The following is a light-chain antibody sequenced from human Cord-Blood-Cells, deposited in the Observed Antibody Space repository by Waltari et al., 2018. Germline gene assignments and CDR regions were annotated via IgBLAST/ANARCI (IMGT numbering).Light chain of an antibody. J-gene: IGLJ2*01. CDR3: SSYTSSSTVV. CDR1: SSDVGGYNS. Sequence: QSALTQPASVSGSSAQSITISCTGTSSDVGGYNSVSRYQQHPGKAPKLMIYVVSNRPSGISNRFSGSKSGNTASLTISGLQAEDEADYYCSSYTSSSTVVFGGGTKLTVL. CDR2: VVS. V-gene: IGLV2-14*01.